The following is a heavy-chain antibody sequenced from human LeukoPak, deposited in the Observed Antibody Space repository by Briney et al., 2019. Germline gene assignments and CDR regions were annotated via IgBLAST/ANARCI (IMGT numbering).Heavy chain of an antibody. J-gene: IGHJ4*02. Sequence: PGGSLRLSCAASGFTFSSYAMSWVRQAPGKGLEWVSAISGSGGSTYYADSVKGRLTISRDNSKNTLYLQMNSLRAEDTAVYYCAKLETMARGPGVVFDYWGQGTLVTVSS. CDR1: GFTFSSYA. CDR2: ISGSGGST. V-gene: IGHV3-23*01. CDR3: AKLETMARGPGVVFDY. D-gene: IGHD3-10*01.